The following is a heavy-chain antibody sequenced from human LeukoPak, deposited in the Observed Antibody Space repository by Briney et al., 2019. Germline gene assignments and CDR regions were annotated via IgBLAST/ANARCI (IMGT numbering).Heavy chain of an antibody. J-gene: IGHJ3*02. V-gene: IGHV3-21*01. CDR3: AKIVVVPAANDAFDI. CDR1: GFAFSSYS. Sequence: PGGSLRLSCAASGFAFSSYSMNWVRQAPGKGLEWVSSISSSSSYIYYADSVKGRFTISRDNAKNSLYLQMNSLRAEDTAVYYCAKIVVVPAANDAFDIWGQGTMVTVSS. D-gene: IGHD2-2*01. CDR2: ISSSSSYI.